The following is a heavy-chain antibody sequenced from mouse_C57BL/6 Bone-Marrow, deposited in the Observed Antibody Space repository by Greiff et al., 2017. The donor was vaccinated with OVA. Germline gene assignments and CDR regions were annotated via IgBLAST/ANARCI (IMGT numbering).Heavy chain of an antibody. D-gene: IGHD1-1*01. CDR1: GYTFTSYW. J-gene: IGHJ3*01. CDR3: ARKYYGSRFAY. CDR2: INPSNGGT. V-gene: IGHV1-53*01. Sequence: VQLQQPGTELVKPGASVKLSCKASGYTFTSYWMHWVKQRPGQGLEWIGNINPSNGGTNYNEKFKSKGTLTVDKSSSTAYMQLSSLTSEDATVKDCARKYYGSRFAYWGQGTLVTVSA.